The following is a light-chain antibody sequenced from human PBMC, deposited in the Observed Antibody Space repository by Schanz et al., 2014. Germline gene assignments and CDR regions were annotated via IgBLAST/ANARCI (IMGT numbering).Light chain of an antibody. CDR1: SSNIGAGYD. Sequence: QSVLTQPPSVSGAPGQRVTISCTGSSSNIGAGYDVHWYQLLPGTAPKLLIYANTNRPSGVPDRFSGSKSGTSASLVITGLQTEDEADYYCQSYDISLSVLYVFGTGTKLTVL. J-gene: IGLJ1*01. CDR2: ANT. V-gene: IGLV1-40*01. CDR3: QSYDISLSVLYV.